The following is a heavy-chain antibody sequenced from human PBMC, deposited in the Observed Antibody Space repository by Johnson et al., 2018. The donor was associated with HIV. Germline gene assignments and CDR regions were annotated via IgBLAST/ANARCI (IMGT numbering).Heavy chain of an antibody. D-gene: IGHD2-21*02. V-gene: IGHV3-23*04. CDR1: GFTFSSYA. J-gene: IGHJ3*02. CDR3: AKVRCGGDCLDAFDI. Sequence: VQLVESGGGVVQPGRSLRLSCIASGFTFSSYAMSWVRQAPGKGLEWVSAISGSAGITYYADSVEGRFAVSRDNARNTLSWQMNSLRTEDTAVYYGAKVRCGGDCLDAFDIWGQGTMVTVSS. CDR2: ISGSAGIT.